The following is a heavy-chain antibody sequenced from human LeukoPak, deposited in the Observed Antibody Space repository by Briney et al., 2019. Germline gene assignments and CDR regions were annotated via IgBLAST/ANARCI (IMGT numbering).Heavy chain of an antibody. J-gene: IGHJ4*02. CDR3: ARDGQIAARPVVGFDY. CDR2: ISAYNGNT. D-gene: IGHD6-6*01. CDR1: GYTFTSYG. Sequence: GASVKVSCKASGYTFTSYGISWVRQAPGQGLEWMGWISAYNGNTNYARKLQGRVTMTTDTSTSTAYMELRSLRSDDTAVYYCARDGQIAARPVVGFDYWGQGTLVTVSS. V-gene: IGHV1-18*01.